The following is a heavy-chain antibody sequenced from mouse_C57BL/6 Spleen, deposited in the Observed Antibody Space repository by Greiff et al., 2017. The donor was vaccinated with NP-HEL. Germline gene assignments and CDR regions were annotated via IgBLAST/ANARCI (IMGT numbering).Heavy chain of an antibody. Sequence: EVQLHQSGPELVKPGASVKISCKASGYTFTDYYMNWVKQSHGKSLEWIGDINPNNGGTSYNQQFKGKATLTVDKSSSTAYMELRSLTSEDSAGYYCAREGGIYDGYPYYIDYWGQGTTRTVSS. CDR2: INPNNGGT. CDR1: GYTFTDYY. D-gene: IGHD2-3*01. CDR3: AREGGIYDGYPYYIDY. V-gene: IGHV1-26*01. J-gene: IGHJ2*01.